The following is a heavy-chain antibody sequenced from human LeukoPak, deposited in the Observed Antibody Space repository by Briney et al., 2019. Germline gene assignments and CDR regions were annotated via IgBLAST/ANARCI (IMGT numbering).Heavy chain of an antibody. V-gene: IGHV3-48*02. CDR3: ARDPGSVDYGDHIVFSSDY. Sequence: TGGSLRLSCAASGFTFSSYSMNWVRQAPGKGLEWVSYISSSSRTIYYADSVKGRFTISRDNAKKSLYLQMNSLRDEDTAVYYCARDPGSVDYGDHIVFSSDYWGQGTLVTVSS. CDR1: GFTFSSYS. CDR2: ISSSSRTI. J-gene: IGHJ4*02. D-gene: IGHD4-17*01.